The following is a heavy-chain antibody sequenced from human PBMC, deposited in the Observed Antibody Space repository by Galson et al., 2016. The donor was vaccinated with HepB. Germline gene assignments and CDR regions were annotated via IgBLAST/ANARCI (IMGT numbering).Heavy chain of an antibody. Sequence: SLRLSCAASGFTFRSYGMNWVRQAPGKGLEWVSGISGSGGGAYHGDSVKGRFTISRDNSKNTLHLQINSLRAEDTAVYYCAKEGRLGDGLDVWGQGTTVTVSS. V-gene: IGHV3-23*01. CDR1: GFTFRSYG. J-gene: IGHJ6*02. CDR3: AKEGRLGDGLDV. CDR2: ISGSGGGA. D-gene: IGHD3-10*01.